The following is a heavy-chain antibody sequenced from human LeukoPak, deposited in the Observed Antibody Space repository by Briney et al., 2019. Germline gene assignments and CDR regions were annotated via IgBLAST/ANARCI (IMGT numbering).Heavy chain of an antibody. J-gene: IGHJ5*02. Sequence: GGSLRLSCAASGFTFSSYSMDWVRQAPGKGLEWVSSISSSSSYIYYADSVKGRFTISRDNAKNSLYLQMNSLRAEDTAVYYCARDLNGALNWFDPWGQGTLVTVSS. CDR3: ARDLNGALNWFDP. CDR2: ISSSSSYI. CDR1: GFTFSSYS. V-gene: IGHV3-21*01. D-gene: IGHD3-10*01.